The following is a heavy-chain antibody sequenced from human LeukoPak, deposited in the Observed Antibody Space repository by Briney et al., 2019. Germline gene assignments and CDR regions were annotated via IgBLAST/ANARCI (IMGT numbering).Heavy chain of an antibody. CDR3: ARHPSGGSNHSPWYFDL. V-gene: IGHV5-10-1*01. CDR2: IDPSDSYT. D-gene: IGHD3-16*02. Sequence: GESLKISCKHSGYRFTSYWISWVRQMPGKGLEWMGRIDPSDSYTNYSPSFQGHVTISADKSINTAYLQWSSLKASDTAIYYCARHPSGGSNHSPWYFDLRGRGTLVSVSS. CDR1: GYRFTSYW. J-gene: IGHJ2*01.